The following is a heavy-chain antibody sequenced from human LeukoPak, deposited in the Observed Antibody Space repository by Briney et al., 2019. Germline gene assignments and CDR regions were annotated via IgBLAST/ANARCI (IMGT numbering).Heavy chain of an antibody. D-gene: IGHD1-26*01. Sequence: GGSLRLPCAASGFTFSDHYMSWFRQAPGKGLEWVSYISNSGSLKYYADSVKGRFTISRDNAKNSLYLQMDSLRAEETAVYYCARNEGSIWGQGTLVTVSS. CDR3: ARNEGSI. CDR1: GFTFSDHY. V-gene: IGHV3-11*01. J-gene: IGHJ4*02. CDR2: ISNSGSLK.